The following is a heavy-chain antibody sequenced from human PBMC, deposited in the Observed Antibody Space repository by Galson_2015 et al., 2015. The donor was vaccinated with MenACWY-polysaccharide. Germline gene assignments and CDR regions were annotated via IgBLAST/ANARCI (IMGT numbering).Heavy chain of an antibody. CDR1: GYNFNSYD. Sequence: SVKVSCKASGYNFNSYDINWVRQATGQGLEWMGWMNPNSGNTGYAQKLQGRVTITRDTSINTAYMELSSLTSEDAAVYYCARWASRGNPDGYLDYWGHGTQVTVSS. D-gene: IGHD2/OR15-2a*01. J-gene: IGHJ4*01. CDR2: MNPNSGNT. V-gene: IGHV1-8*01. CDR3: ARWASRGNPDGYLDY.